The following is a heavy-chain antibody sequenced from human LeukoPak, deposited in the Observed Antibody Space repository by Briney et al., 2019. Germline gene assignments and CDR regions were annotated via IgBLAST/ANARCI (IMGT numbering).Heavy chain of an antibody. CDR2: IRYDGSNK. CDR3: AKDQRRYYDFWSGYLPPHDAFDI. J-gene: IGHJ3*02. D-gene: IGHD3-3*01. V-gene: IGHV3-30*02. Sequence: GGSLRLSCAASGFTFSSYGMHWVRQAPGKGLEWVAFIRYDGSNKYYADPVKGRFTISRDNSKNTLYLQMNSLRAEDTAVYYCAKDQRRYYDFWSGYLPPHDAFDIWGRGTMVTVSS. CDR1: GFTFSSYG.